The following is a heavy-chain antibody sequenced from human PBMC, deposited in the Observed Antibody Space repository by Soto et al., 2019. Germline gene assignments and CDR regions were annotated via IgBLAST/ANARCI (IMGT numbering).Heavy chain of an antibody. CDR3: AKVRDSNLVTWASFDY. CDR2: IPYDGSDK. CDR1: GFTFSRYA. V-gene: IGHV3-30-3*01. J-gene: IGHJ4*02. Sequence: PGGSLRLSCAASGFTFSRYAIHWVRQAPGKGLEWVATIPYDGSDKYYADSVKGRFTISRDNSKNTLYVQMNSLISEDTAVYYCAKVRDSNLVTWASFDYWGQGTLVTVSS. D-gene: IGHD1-26*01.